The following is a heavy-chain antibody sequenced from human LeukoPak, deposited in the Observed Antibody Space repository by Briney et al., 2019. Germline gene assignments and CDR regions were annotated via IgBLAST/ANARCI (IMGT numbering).Heavy chain of an antibody. CDR2: ISWNSGSI. J-gene: IGHJ5*02. D-gene: IGHD3-3*01. CDR3: AKDRLRLLEWSNWFDP. Sequence: QPGGSLRLSCAASGFTFDDYATHWVRQAPGKGLEWVSGISWNSGSIGYADSVKGRFTISRDNAKNSLYLQMNSLRAEDTALYYCAKDRLRLLEWSNWFDPWGQGTLVTVSS. CDR1: GFTFDDYA. V-gene: IGHV3-9*01.